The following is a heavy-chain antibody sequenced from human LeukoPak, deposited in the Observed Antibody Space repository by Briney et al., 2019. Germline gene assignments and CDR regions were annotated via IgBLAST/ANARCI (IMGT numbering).Heavy chain of an antibody. V-gene: IGHV4-34*01. D-gene: IGHD3-9*01. CDR1: GGSFSGYY. Sequence: SETLSLTCAVHGGSFSGYYWSWIRQPPGKGLEWIGEINHSGSTNYNPSLKSRVTISVDTSKNQFSLKLSSVTAADTAVYYCARGVPVLRYFDWLSPPAKNCALDYWGQGTLVTVSS. CDR2: INHSGST. CDR3: ARGVPVLRYFDWLSPPAKNCALDY. J-gene: IGHJ4*02.